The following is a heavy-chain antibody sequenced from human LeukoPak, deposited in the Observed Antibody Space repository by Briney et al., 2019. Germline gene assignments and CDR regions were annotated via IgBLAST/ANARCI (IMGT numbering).Heavy chain of an antibody. Sequence: SETLSLTCTVSGGSISSYYWSWIRQPPGKGLEWIGYIYYSGSTNYNPSLKSRVTISVDTSKNQFSLKLSSVTAADTAVYFCATLYGDLRNSWGQETLVTVSS. CDR1: GGSISSYY. V-gene: IGHV4-59*01. CDR3: ATLYGDLRNS. J-gene: IGHJ4*02. CDR2: IYYSGST. D-gene: IGHD4-17*01.